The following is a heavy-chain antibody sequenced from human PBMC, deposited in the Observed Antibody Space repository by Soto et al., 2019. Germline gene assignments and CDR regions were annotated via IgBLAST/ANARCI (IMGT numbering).Heavy chain of an antibody. Sequence: QVQLVQSGVAMKKPGASVKVSCKASGYTFTTYAMHWVRQAPGQRLEWMGWINAGNGKTKYSQKFQGRVTITRDTSATTAYMELSSLRSEDTAVYYCARAGDDCSTTNCYMIDYWGQGTLVTVSS. CDR3: ARAGDDCSTTNCYMIDY. CDR2: INAGNGKT. J-gene: IGHJ4*02. D-gene: IGHD2-2*02. V-gene: IGHV1-3*01. CDR1: GYTFTTYA.